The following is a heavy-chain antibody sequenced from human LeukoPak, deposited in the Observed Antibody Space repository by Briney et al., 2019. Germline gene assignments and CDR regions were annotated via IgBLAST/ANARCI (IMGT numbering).Heavy chain of an antibody. J-gene: IGHJ5*02. Sequence: GASVKVSCKASGYTFTSYAMNWVRQAPGQGLEWVGWINTNTGNPTYAQGFTGRFVFSLDTSVSTAYLQISSLKAEDTAVYYCARGPGSRVPAAMNWFDPWGQGTLVTVSS. CDR1: GYTFTSYA. CDR3: ARGPGSRVPAAMNWFDP. CDR2: INTNTGNP. V-gene: IGHV7-4-1*02. D-gene: IGHD2-2*01.